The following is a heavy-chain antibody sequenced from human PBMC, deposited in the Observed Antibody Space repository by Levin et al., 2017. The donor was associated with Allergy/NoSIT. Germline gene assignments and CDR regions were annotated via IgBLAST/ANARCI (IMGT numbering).Heavy chain of an antibody. D-gene: IGHD3-10*01. V-gene: IGHV3-15*01. CDR1: GFTFSNAW. CDR2: IKSKTDGGTT. J-gene: IGHJ4*02. Sequence: GGSLRLSCAASGFTFSNAWISWVRQAPGKGLEWVGRIKSKTDGGTTDYAAPVKGRFTISRDDSKNTLYLQMNSLKTEDTAVYYCTTQRITMVRGVIRGYYFDYWGQGTLVTVSS. CDR3: TTQRITMVRGVIRGYYFDY.